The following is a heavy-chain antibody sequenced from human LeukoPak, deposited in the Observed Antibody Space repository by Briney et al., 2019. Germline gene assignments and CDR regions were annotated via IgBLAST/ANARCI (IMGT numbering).Heavy chain of an antibody. CDR3: ARDVPASN. J-gene: IGHJ4*02. Sequence: KPGESLKISCKASGGTFSSYASRWVRQAPGQGLEWMGGIIPIFGTANYAQKFQGRVTITADESTSTAYMELSSLRSEDTAVYYCARDVPASNWGQGTLVTVSS. D-gene: IGHD3-10*02. CDR1: GGTFSSYA. CDR2: IIPIFGTA. V-gene: IGHV1-69*01.